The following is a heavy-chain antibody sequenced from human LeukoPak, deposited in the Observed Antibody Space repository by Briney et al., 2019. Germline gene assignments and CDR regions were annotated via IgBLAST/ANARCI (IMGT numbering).Heavy chain of an antibody. CDR3: ARAYYYTSGTYYPPPDI. D-gene: IGHD3-10*01. V-gene: IGHV1-24*01. Sequence: ASVKVSCKVSGYTLTELSMHWVRQAPGKGLEWMGGFDPEDGETIYAQKFQGRVTMTEDTSTDTAYMELSSLRSEDTAVYYCARAYYYTSGTYYPPPDIWGQGTMVTVSS. J-gene: IGHJ3*02. CDR1: GYTLTELS. CDR2: FDPEDGET.